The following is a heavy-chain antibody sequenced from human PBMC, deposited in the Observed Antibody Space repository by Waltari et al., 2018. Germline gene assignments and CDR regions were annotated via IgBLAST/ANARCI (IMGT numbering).Heavy chain of an antibody. CDR3: ARDRYNWNYVDY. CDR1: GFTFSSNW. CDR2: IKQDGSEK. Sequence: EVQLVESGGGLVQPGGSLRLSCAASGFTFSSNWMSWVRQAPGKGLEWVANIKQDGSEKYYVDSVKGRFTISRDNAKNSLYLQMNSLRAEDTAVYYCARDRYNWNYVDYWGQGTLVTVSS. D-gene: IGHD1-20*01. V-gene: IGHV3-7*01. J-gene: IGHJ4*02.